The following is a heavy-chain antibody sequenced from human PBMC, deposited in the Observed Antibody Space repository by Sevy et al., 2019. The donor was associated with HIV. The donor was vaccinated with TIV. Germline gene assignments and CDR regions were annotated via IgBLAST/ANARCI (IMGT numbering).Heavy chain of an antibody. V-gene: IGHV1-2*02. CDR2: INPNDGVT. CDR3: ARLTTMPTSDLYGMDV. D-gene: IGHD1-1*01. Sequence: ASVKVSCKASGNTFTDYYIHWVRQAPGQGLEWMAWINPNDGVTNYAQRFQGGVTVTRDTSISTAYMELRRLRSDDTAIYYCARLTTMPTSDLYGMDVWGQGTTVTVSS. J-gene: IGHJ6*02. CDR1: GNTFTDYY.